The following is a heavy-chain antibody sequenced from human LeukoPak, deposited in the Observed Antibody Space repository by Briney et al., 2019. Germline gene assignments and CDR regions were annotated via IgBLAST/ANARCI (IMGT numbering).Heavy chain of an antibody. J-gene: IGHJ3*02. V-gene: IGHV4-34*01. CDR3: ARDAGNYYGSGSPFHAFDI. D-gene: IGHD3-10*01. Sequence: SETLSLTGAASGGACSCYYWSWIRQPPGKGLEWIGEINHSGSTNYNPSLKSRVTISVDTSKNQFSLKLSSVTAADTAVYYCARDAGNYYGSGSPFHAFDIWGQGTMVTVSS. CDR2: INHSGST. CDR1: GGACSCYY.